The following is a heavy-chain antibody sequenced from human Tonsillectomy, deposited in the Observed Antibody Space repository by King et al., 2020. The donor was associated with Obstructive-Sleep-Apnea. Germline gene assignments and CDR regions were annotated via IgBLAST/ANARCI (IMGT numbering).Heavy chain of an antibody. V-gene: IGHV2-5*02. CDR1: GFSLSTTGVG. CDR2: IHWDDDN. J-gene: IGHJ4*02. Sequence: TLKESGPTLVKPTQTLTLTCTFSGFSLSTTGVGVGWIRQPPGKALEWLALIHWDDDNRYRPSLKSRLTITKDTSKTQVVLTMPNRNPVEPPTNCCARLHYYGSGSYLGPFDFWGQGTLVTVSS. CDR3: ARLHYYGSGSYLGPFDF. D-gene: IGHD3-10*01.